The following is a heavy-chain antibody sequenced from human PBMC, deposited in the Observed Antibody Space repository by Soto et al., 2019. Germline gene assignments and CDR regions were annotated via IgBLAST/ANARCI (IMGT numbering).Heavy chain of an antibody. CDR1: GFTFSSYA. CDR2: ITGSGDSA. Sequence: GGSLRLSCAASGFTFSSYAMNWVRQAPGKGLEWVSTITGSGDSAFYADSVKGRFTISRDNSRNTLYLQINSLRAEDTAVYYCANEYHDYWGQGTLVTVYS. V-gene: IGHV3-23*01. CDR3: ANEYHDY. D-gene: IGHD2-2*01. J-gene: IGHJ4*02.